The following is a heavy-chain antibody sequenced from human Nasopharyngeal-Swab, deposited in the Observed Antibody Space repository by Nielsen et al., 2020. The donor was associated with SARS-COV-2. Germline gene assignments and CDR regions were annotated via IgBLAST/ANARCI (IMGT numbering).Heavy chain of an antibody. Sequence: ASVKVSCKASGYTFTNYAMHWVRQAPGQRLEWMGWINAGNGDTKYSQKFQGRVAISRDASANTAYVELSSLRSEDTAMYYCAREEAVSTYYYYGLDVWGQGTTVTVSS. V-gene: IGHV1-3*01. J-gene: IGHJ6*02. CDR3: AREEAVSTYYYYGLDV. CDR2: INAGNGDT. CDR1: GYTFTNYA.